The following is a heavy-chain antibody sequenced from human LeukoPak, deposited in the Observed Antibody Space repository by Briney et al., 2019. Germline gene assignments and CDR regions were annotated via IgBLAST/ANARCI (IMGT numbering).Heavy chain of an antibody. Sequence: SQTLSLTCAISGDSFSSNSAAWNWIRQSPSRGLEWLGRTYYRSKWYTYYAVSVKSRISINRDTSKNQISLQLNSVTPEDPAVYYCARSTGPIDYWGQGTLVTVSS. D-gene: IGHD1-1*01. V-gene: IGHV6-1*01. CDR3: ARSTGPIDY. CDR1: GDSFSSNSAA. CDR2: TYYRSKWYT. J-gene: IGHJ4*02.